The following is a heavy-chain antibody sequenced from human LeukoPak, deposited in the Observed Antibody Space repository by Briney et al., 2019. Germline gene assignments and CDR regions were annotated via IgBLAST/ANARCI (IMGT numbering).Heavy chain of an antibody. V-gene: IGHV5-51*01. CDR2: IYPGDSGT. D-gene: IGHD2-15*01. J-gene: IGHJ4*02. CDR1: GYSFVNYW. CDR3: ARRAGGASYSYFDS. Sequence: GESLQISCKGSGYSFVNYWIAWVRQMPGQGLEWMGIIYPGDSGTTYNPSFQGQVTISADKSTNTAYLQWNSLKASDTAMYYCARRAGGASYSYFDSWGPGTQVAVAS.